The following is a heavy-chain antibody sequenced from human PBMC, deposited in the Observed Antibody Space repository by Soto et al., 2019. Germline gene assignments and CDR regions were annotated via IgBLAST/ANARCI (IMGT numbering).Heavy chain of an antibody. V-gene: IGHV5-51*01. J-gene: IGHJ6*02. Sequence: GESLKISCKGSGYSFTSYWIGWVRQMPGKGLEWMGIIYPGDSDTRYSPSFQGQVTISADKSISTAYLQWSSLKASDTAMYYCARQYSSSSPLYYYYYGMDVWGQGTTVTVS. CDR2: IYPGDSDT. CDR1: GYSFTSYW. D-gene: IGHD6-6*01. CDR3: ARQYSSSSPLYYYYYGMDV.